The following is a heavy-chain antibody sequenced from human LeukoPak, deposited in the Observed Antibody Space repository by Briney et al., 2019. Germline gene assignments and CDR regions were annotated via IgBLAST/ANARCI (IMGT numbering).Heavy chain of an antibody. V-gene: IGHV4-61*02. CDR3: AREDIVVVPAAINLDAFDI. Sequence: TSETLSLTCTVSGGSISSGSYYWSWIRQPAGKGLEWIGRIYTSGSTNYNPSLKSRVTISVDTSKNQFSLKLSSVTAADTAVYYCAREDIVVVPAAINLDAFDIWGQGTMVTVSS. CDR1: GGSISSGSYY. D-gene: IGHD2-2*02. CDR2: IYTSGST. J-gene: IGHJ3*02.